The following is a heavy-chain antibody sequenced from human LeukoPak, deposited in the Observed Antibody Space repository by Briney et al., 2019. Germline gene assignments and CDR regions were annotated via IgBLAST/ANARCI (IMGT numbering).Heavy chain of an antibody. CDR3: AKRGVVVRVFLVGFHREAYYFDS. D-gene: IGHD3-16*02. Sequence: GGSLRLSCGVSGITLSNYAMSWVRQAPGKGLEWIAGLSGSAGGTTYADPVKGRFTISRDNSKNTLFLQMDRLRAEDTAVYFCAKRGVVVRVFLVGFHREAYYFDSWGQGAQVTVSS. CDR2: LSGSAGGT. J-gene: IGHJ4*02. CDR1: GITLSNYA. V-gene: IGHV3-23*01.